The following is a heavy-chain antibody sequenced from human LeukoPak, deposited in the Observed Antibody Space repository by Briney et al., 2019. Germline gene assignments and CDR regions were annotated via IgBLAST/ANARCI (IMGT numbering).Heavy chain of an antibody. Sequence: PGGSLRLSCAASGFTVSSNYMSWIRQPPGKGLEWIGEINHSGSTNYNPSLKSRVTISVDTSKNQFSLKLSSVTAADTAVYYCARLHNYYDSSGTNWFDPWGQGTLVTVSS. J-gene: IGHJ5*02. D-gene: IGHD3-22*01. CDR3: ARLHNYYDSSGTNWFDP. CDR1: GFTVSSNY. V-gene: IGHV4-34*01. CDR2: INHSGST.